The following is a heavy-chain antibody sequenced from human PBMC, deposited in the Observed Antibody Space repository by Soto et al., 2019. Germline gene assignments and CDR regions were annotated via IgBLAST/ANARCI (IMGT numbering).Heavy chain of an antibody. CDR3: ARGQYYYDSSGYYY. CDR2: INHSGST. D-gene: IGHD3-22*01. V-gene: IGHV4-34*01. Sequence: PSETLSLTCAVYGGSFSGYYWSWIRQPPGKGLEWIGEINHSGSTNYHPSLKSRVTISVDTSKNQFSLKLSSVTAADTAVYYCARGQYYYDSSGYYYWGQGTLVTVSS. CDR1: GGSFSGYY. J-gene: IGHJ4*02.